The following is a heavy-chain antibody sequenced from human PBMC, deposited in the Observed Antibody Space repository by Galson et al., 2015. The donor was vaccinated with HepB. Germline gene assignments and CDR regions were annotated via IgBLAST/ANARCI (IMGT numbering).Heavy chain of an antibody. J-gene: IGHJ6*02. CDR3: ARHAPTVTTGDYYYGMDV. CDR2: IYPGDSDT. CDR1: GYSFTSYW. V-gene: IGHV5-51*01. Sequence: QSGAEVKKPGESLKISCKGSGYSFTSYWIGWVRQMPGKGLEWMGIIYPGDSDTRYSPSLQGQVTISADKSISTAYLQWSSLKASDTAMYYCARHAPTVTTGDYYYGMDVWGQGTTVTVSS. D-gene: IGHD4-17*01.